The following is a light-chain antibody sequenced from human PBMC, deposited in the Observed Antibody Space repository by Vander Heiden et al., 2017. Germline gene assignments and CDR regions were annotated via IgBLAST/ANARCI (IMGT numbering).Light chain of an antibody. CDR2: AAS. CDR3: QQRHSLPST. V-gene: IGKV1-39*01. CDR1: QGIYSY. J-gene: IGKJ1*01. Sequence: DIQMTQSPSSLSASVGDRVTITCRASQGIYSYLNWYRQKPGKAPELLIYAASSLQRGVPSRFSGSGFGTDFTLTITRLQREDCATYYCQQRHSLPSTFGQGTKVEIK.